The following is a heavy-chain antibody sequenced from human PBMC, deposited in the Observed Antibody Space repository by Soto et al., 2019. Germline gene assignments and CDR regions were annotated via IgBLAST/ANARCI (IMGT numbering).Heavy chain of an antibody. Sequence: QITLKESGHTLVKPKQTLTLTCTFSGFSLNHSGVGVGWIRQPPGKALEWLALIYWDDDKRYSPSLKSRLTITKDTYKNPVVLTMTNMDPVATATYYCAHSRRWCSGWLNWFDPWGQGTLVTVSS. V-gene: IGHV2-5*02. CDR3: AHSRRWCSGWLNWFDP. D-gene: IGHD6-19*01. CDR1: GFSLNHSGVG. CDR2: IYWDDDK. J-gene: IGHJ5*02.